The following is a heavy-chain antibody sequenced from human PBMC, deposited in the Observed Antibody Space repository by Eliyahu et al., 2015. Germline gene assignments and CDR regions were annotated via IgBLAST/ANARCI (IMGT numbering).Heavy chain of an antibody. J-gene: IGHJ4*02. D-gene: IGHD4-17*01. CDR3: ARAGNGDREGYFDY. Sequence: QVQLVQSGAEVKKPGASMKLSCKASGYTFTTYYVPXVRQGPGQGLEWVGIIDPRGASANSAQKFQGRVTMTRDTSRSTVYMELSSLRSEDTAIYYCARAGNGDREGYFDYWGQGTLVTVSS. V-gene: IGHV1-46*01. CDR2: IDPRGASA. CDR1: GYTFTTYY.